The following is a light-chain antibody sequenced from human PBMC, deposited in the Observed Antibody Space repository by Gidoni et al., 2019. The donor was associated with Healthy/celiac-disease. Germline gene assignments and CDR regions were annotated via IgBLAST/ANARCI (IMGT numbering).Light chain of an antibody. V-gene: IGKV3-11*01. CDR2: DAF. J-gene: IGKJ4*01. CDR3: QQRSNWLT. CDR1: HSVSSY. Sequence: IVLTPSPATLSLSPGERPTLACRASHSVSSYLAWYQQKPGQAPRRLIYDAFSRATGIPARVRGSGSGTDFTLTIGSLEPEDFAVYDCQQRSNWLTFGEGPRWRSN.